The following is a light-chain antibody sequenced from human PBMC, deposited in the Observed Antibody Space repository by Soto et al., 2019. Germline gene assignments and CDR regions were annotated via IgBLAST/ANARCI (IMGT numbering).Light chain of an antibody. CDR3: SSYTSRSTPM. V-gene: IGLV2-14*01. J-gene: IGLJ3*02. Sequence: SALTQPASVSGSPGQSITISCTGTSSDVGGYNYVSWYQQHPGKAPKLMIYDVSNRPSGVSNRFSGSKSDNTASLTISGLQAEDEADYYCSSYTSRSTPMFGGGTKLTVL. CDR1: SSDVGGYNY. CDR2: DVS.